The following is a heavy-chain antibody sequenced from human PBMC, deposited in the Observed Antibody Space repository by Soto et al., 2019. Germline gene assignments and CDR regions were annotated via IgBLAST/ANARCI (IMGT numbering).Heavy chain of an antibody. J-gene: IGHJ4*02. CDR2: ISRLQNT. Sequence: PSETLSLTCTVSGASISYGGFSWSWIRQSQGKGLEWIGNISRLQNTYCHASFKSRLFMSIDRSRNDFSLNLSYVSAADRAVYYCVRGGGYDPFDYWSQGVLVHVSS. CDR1: GASISYGGFS. D-gene: IGHD2-15*01. V-gene: IGHV4-30-2*06. CDR3: VRGGGYDPFDY.